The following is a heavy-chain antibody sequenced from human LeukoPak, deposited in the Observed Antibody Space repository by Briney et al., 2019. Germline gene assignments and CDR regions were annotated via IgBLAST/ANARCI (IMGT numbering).Heavy chain of an antibody. D-gene: IGHD2-15*01. V-gene: IGHV3-33*01. Sequence: GGSLRLSCAASGFTFGSFGMHWVRQAPGKGLEWVAIIWSDGSNEVYIESVKGRFTISRDNSKNTLYLHMNSLRGEDTAMYFCARGCGGGPGCYILDYWGQGTLVTVSS. CDR1: GFTFGSFG. CDR3: ARGCGGGPGCYILDY. CDR2: IWSDGSNE. J-gene: IGHJ4*02.